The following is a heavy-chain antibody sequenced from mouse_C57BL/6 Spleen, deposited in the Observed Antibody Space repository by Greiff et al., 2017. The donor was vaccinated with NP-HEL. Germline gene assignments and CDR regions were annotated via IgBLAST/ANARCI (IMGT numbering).Heavy chain of an antibody. CDR1: GYTFTDYY. CDR2: IYPGSGNT. CDR3: ARSEDGYYPFAD. J-gene: IGHJ3*01. V-gene: IGHV1-76*01. Sequence: VKLVESGAELVRPGASVKLSCKASGYTFTDYYINWVKQRPGQGLEWIARIYPGSGNTYYNEKFKGKATLTAEKSSSTAYMQLSSLTSEDSAVYVCARSEDGYYPFADWGQGTLVTVSA. D-gene: IGHD2-3*01.